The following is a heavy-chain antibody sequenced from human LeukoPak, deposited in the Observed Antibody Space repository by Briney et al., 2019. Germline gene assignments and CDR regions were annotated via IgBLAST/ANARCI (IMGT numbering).Heavy chain of an antibody. CDR3: AKGRWSPDY. CDR2: ISDSGANT. D-gene: IGHD1-1*01. Sequence: PGGSLRLPCAASGFTFSSYAMSWVRQAPGKGLEWVSLISDSGANTYYTDSVKGRFTISRDNSKNSLYLQMNSLRADDTAVYYCAKGRWSPDYWGQGTLVTVSS. J-gene: IGHJ4*02. CDR1: GFTFSSYA. V-gene: IGHV3-23*01.